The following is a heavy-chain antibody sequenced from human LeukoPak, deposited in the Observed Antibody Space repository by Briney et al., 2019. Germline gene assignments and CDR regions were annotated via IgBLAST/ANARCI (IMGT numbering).Heavy chain of an antibody. D-gene: IGHD2-15*01. J-gene: IGHJ3*02. CDR2: IYSGGTT. CDR1: GFTVSSNY. Sequence: GGSLRLSCAASGFTVSSNYMSWVRQAPGKGLEWVSVIYSGGTTDYADSVKGRFTVSRDNAKNSLYLQMNSLRAEDMALYYCAKARGPYCSGGSCNDAFDIWGQGTMVTVSS. V-gene: IGHV3-53*05. CDR3: AKARGPYCSGGSCNDAFDI.